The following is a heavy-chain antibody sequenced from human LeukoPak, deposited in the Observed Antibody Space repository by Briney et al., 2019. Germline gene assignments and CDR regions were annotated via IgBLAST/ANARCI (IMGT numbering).Heavy chain of an antibody. CDR2: IEEYGNEV. V-gene: IGHV3-7*01. CDR1: GFTFSTYW. D-gene: IGHD2-2*01. CDR3: ARPRGCGSARCNNFDY. J-gene: IGHJ4*02. Sequence: PGGSLRLSCAASGFTFSTYWMGWVRQAPGKGLEWVANIEEYGNEVHYVDSVKGRFTISRDNTKTSLYLQMNSLRVEDTAVYYCARPRGCGSARCNNFDYWGQGTLVTVSS.